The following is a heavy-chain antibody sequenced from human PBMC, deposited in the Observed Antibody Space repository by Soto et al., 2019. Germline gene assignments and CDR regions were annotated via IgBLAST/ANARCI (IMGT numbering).Heavy chain of an antibody. J-gene: IGHJ2*01. CDR3: AREGGDPPLNFDL. D-gene: IGHD4-17*01. V-gene: IGHV4-59*01. CDR2: IYYSGST. Sequence: QVQLQESGPGLVKPSETLSLTCTVSGGSISSYYWSWIRQPPGKGLGWIGYIYYSGSTNYNPSLKSRFTISVDTSKNQFSLKLSSVTAADTAVYYWAREGGDPPLNFDLWGRGTLVTVSS. CDR1: GGSISSYY.